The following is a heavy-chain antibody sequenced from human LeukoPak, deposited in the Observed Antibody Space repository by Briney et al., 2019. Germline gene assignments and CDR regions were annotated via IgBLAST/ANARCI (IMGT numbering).Heavy chain of an antibody. D-gene: IGHD3-10*01. CDR1: GFTFSSYE. V-gene: IGHV3-48*03. Sequence: GGSLRLSCAASGFTFSSYEMNWVRQAPGKGLEWVSYIASGGGANRFYSESVKGRFTISRDNAKNSLYLHMNSLIAEDTGVYYCAPSGTRTRGRAGLDVWGQRTTVTVSS. CDR2: IASGGGANR. CDR3: APSGTRTRGRAGLDV. J-gene: IGHJ6*02.